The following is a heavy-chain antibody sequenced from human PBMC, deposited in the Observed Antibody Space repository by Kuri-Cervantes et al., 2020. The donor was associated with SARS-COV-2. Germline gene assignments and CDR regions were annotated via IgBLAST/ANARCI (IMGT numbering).Heavy chain of an antibody. J-gene: IGHJ3*02. D-gene: IGHD2-15*01. V-gene: IGHV1-69*05. CDR1: GGTFSSYA. CDR2: IIPIFGTA. Sequence: SVKVSCKASGGTFSSYAISWVRQAPGQGLEWMGGIIPIFGTANYAQKFQGRVTITTDESTSTAYMELSSLRSDDTAVYYCARVFTTPSGTDAFDIWGQGTMVTVSS. CDR3: ARVFTTPSGTDAFDI.